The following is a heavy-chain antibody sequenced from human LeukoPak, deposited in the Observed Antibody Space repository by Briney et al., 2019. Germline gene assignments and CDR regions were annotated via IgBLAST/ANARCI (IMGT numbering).Heavy chain of an antibody. D-gene: IGHD2-2*01. CDR3: ASQVYCSRTSCSDH. V-gene: IGHV5-51*01. J-gene: IGHJ4*02. CDR1: GYNFATYW. CDR2: IYRGDSDT. Sequence: GESLKISCKASGYNFATYWIGWLRPLPGKGVEWTGVIYRGDSDTRYSPSFQGQVTISADKSISTAYLQWSSLKASDSAMYYCASQVYCSRTSCSDHWGQGTLVSVSS.